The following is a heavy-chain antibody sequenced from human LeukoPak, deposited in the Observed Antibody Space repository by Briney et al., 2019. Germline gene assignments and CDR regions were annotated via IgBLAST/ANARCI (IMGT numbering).Heavy chain of an antibody. D-gene: IGHD6-6*01. Sequence: PSETLSLTCAVYGGSFSGYYWSWIRQPPGKGLEWIGEINHSGSTNYNPSLKSRVTISVDTSKNQFSLKLSSVTAADTAVYYCATFPMAARPGYWGQGTLVTVSS. V-gene: IGHV4-34*01. CDR2: INHSGST. J-gene: IGHJ4*02. CDR1: GGSFSGYY. CDR3: ATFPMAARPGY.